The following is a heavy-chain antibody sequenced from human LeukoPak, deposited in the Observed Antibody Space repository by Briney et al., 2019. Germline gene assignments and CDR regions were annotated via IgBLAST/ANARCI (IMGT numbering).Heavy chain of an antibody. V-gene: IGHV4-59*08. D-gene: IGHD2/OR15-2a*01. CDR2: IYYSGSI. Sequence: SETLSLTCTVSGGSISSYYWSWIRQPPGKGLEWIGYIYYSGSINYNPSLKSRVTISLETSKNQFSLKLSSVTAADTAVYYCAGHRPRNTVDFWGQGTLVTVSS. J-gene: IGHJ4*02. CDR3: AGHRPRNTVDF. CDR1: GGSISSYY.